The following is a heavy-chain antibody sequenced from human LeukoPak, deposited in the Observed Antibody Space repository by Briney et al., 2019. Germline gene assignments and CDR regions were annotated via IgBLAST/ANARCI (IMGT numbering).Heavy chain of an antibody. CDR2: ISSSSSYI. CDR1: GSTFSTYW. D-gene: IGHD2-21*01. V-gene: IGHV3-21*01. J-gene: IGHJ5*02. CDR3: ARDRSDAFCGGDCSPGWFDP. Sequence: GGSLRLSCAASGSTFSTYWMSWVRQSPGKGLEWVSSISSSSSYIYYPDSVKGRFTISRDNAKNSLYLQMNSLRAEDTAVYYCARDRSDAFCGGDCSPGWFDPWGQGTLVTVSS.